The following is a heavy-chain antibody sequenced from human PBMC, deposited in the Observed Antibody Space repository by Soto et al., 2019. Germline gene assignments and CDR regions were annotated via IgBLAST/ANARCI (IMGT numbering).Heavy chain of an antibody. CDR2: TAYTGNT. Sequence: SETLSFTCTVSGGSISRCDWSWMRQFPGKSLEWIAYTAYTGNTNYNPALKSRVTISIDTTKNQLSLKLTSLTAADTAVYYCARDMHAGLTPYFDPGGQGTLVTVSS. CDR1: GGSISRCD. CDR3: ARDMHAGLTPYFDP. V-gene: IGHV4-59*01. D-gene: IGHD1-20*01. J-gene: IGHJ5*02.